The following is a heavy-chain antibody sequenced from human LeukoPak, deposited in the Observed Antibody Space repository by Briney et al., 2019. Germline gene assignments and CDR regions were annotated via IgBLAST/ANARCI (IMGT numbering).Heavy chain of an antibody. CDR1: AYTFTGYY. V-gene: IGHV1-2*02. CDR2: INPNSGGT. CDR3: ATPERGYSGYDFGS. J-gene: IGHJ4*02. D-gene: IGHD5-12*01. Sequence: ASVKVSCTASAYTFTGYYMHWVRQAPAQGLEWMGWINPNSGGTNYAEKFQGRVTRTRDTSISTAYMELSRLRSEDTAVYYCATPERGYSGYDFGSWGQGTLVTVSS.